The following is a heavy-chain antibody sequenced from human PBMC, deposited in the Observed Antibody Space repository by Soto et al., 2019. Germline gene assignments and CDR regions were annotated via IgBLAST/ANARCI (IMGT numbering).Heavy chain of an antibody. CDR2: ISYDGSNK. CDR1: GFTFSSYG. CDR3: AKDRALLRFLEWLLDDAFDI. Sequence: QVQLVESGGGVVQPGRSLRLSCAASGFTFSSYGMHWVRQAPGTGLEWVAVISYDGSNKYYADSVKGRFTISRDNSKNTLYLQMNSLRAEDTAVYYCAKDRALLRFLEWLLDDAFDIWGQGTMVTVSS. V-gene: IGHV3-30*18. D-gene: IGHD3-3*01. J-gene: IGHJ3*02.